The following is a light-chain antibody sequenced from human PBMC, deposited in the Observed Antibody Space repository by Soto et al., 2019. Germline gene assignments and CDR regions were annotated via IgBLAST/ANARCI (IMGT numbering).Light chain of an antibody. CDR3: QQYDRSPWT. CDR2: GAS. CDR1: QSASSSY. J-gene: IGKJ1*01. V-gene: IGKV3-20*01. Sequence: EIVLTQSPGTLSLSPGERATLSCRASQSASSSYLAWYQQKPGQAPRLLICGASSRATGIPDRFSASGSGTDFTLTISRLEPEDFAVYYCQQYDRSPWTFGQGTKVEIK.